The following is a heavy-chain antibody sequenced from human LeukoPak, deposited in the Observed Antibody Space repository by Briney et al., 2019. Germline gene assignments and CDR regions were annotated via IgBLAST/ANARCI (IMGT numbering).Heavy chain of an antibody. CDR1: GFTFSSYS. D-gene: IGHD5-18*01. Sequence: GGSLRLSCAASGFTFSSYSMNWVRQAPGKGLEWVSSISSSSSFIYYADSVKGRFTISRDNAKNSLYLQMNSLRAEDTAVYYCARDLGQLADTAMDSYYYYGMDVWGQGTTVTVSS. V-gene: IGHV3-21*01. CDR3: ARDLGQLADTAMDSYYYYGMDV. CDR2: ISSSSSFI. J-gene: IGHJ6*02.